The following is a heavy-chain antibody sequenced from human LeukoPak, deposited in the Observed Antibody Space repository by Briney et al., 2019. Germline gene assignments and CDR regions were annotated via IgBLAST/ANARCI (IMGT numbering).Heavy chain of an antibody. CDR1: GDSISSGGYY. J-gene: IGHJ4*02. Sequence: PSETLSLTCTVSGDSISSGGYYWSWIRQHPGKGLEWIGYIYYSGRTFHNPSLKSRLTISVDTSKTQFSLKLTSVTAADTAVYFCARLRAASGSFDHWGQGTLVTVSS. D-gene: IGHD6-13*01. V-gene: IGHV4-31*03. CDR2: IYYSGRT. CDR3: ARLRAASGSFDH.